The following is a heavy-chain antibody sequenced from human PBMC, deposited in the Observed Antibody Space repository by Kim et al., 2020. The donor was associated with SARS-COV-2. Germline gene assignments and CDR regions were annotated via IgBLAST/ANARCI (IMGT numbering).Heavy chain of an antibody. Sequence: STYYNPSLKSRVTISVDTSKNQFSLKLSSVTAADTAVYYCAAPQGGAFDIWGQGTMVTVSS. CDR3: AAPQGGAFDI. D-gene: IGHD3-16*01. V-gene: IGHV4-39*01. CDR2: ST. J-gene: IGHJ3*02.